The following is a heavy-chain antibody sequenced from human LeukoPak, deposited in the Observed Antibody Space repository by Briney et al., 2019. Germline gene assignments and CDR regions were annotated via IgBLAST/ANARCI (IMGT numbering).Heavy chain of an antibody. J-gene: IGHJ5*02. V-gene: IGHV3-30-3*01. Sequence: GGSLRLSCAASGFTFSSYALHWVRQAPGKGLEWVAVISYDGSNKYYADSVKGRFTISRDNSKNTLYLQMNSLRAEDTAVYYCARNSAGWFDPWGQGTLVTVSS. D-gene: IGHD4-23*01. CDR3: ARNSAGWFDP. CDR2: ISYDGSNK. CDR1: GFTFSSYA.